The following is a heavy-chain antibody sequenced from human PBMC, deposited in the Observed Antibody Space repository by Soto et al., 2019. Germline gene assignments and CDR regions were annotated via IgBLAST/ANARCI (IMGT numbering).Heavy chain of an antibody. D-gene: IGHD2-2*01. Sequence: SCAASGFTFSNAWMSWVRQAPGKGLEWVGRIKSKTDGGTTDYAAPVKGRFTISRDDSKNTLYLQMNSLKTEDTAVYYCTTGVVVVPAARGYYYYYGMDVWGQGTTVTVSS. CDR2: IKSKTDGGTT. V-gene: IGHV3-15*01. CDR3: TTGVVVVPAARGYYYYYGMDV. J-gene: IGHJ6*02. CDR1: GFTFSNAW.